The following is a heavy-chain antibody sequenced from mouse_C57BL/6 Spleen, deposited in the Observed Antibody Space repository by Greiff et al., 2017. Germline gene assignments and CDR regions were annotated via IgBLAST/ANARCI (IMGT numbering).Heavy chain of an antibody. CDR3: ARGYGSSYSWYFDV. Sequence: EVMLVESGGGLVKPGGSLKLSCAASGFTFSSYAMSWVRQTPEKRLEWVATISDGGSYTYYPDNVKGRFTISRDNAKNNLYLQMSHLKSEDTAMYYCARGYGSSYSWYFDVWGTGTTVTVSS. CDR2: ISDGGSYT. D-gene: IGHD1-1*01. V-gene: IGHV5-4*03. J-gene: IGHJ1*03. CDR1: GFTFSSYA.